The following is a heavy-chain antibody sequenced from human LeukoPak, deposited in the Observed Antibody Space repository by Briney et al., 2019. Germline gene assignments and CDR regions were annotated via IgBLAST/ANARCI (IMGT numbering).Heavy chain of an antibody. D-gene: IGHD3-22*01. CDR2: IRYDGSNK. CDR1: GFTFSRYG. J-gene: IGHJ4*02. V-gene: IGHV3-30*02. Sequence: QPGGSLRLSCAASGFTFSRYGMHWVRQAPGKGLEWVAFIRYDGSNKYYADSVKGRFTISRDNSKNTLYLQMNSLRAEDTAVYYCARDSFSSGYLLDYWGQGTLVTVSS. CDR3: ARDSFSSGYLLDY.